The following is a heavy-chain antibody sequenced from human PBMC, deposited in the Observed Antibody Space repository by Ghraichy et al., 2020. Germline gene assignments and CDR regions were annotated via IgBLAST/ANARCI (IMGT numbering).Heavy chain of an antibody. Sequence: GGSLNISCAASGFTFSSYVMNWVRQAPGKGLEWVSYIDHSSDRIYYADSVKGRFTISRDNAKNSLYLQMNSLRDEDTAVYYCARDHDWALDFWGQGVLVTVSS. CDR3: ARDHDWALDF. CDR2: IDHSSDRI. D-gene: IGHD3-9*01. J-gene: IGHJ4*02. V-gene: IGHV3-48*02. CDR1: GFTFSSYV.